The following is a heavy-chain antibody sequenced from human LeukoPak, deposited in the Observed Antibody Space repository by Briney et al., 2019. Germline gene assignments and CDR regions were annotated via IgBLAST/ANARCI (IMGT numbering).Heavy chain of an antibody. CDR1: GLTFDDYG. D-gene: IGHD3-22*01. CDR2: INWSGGST. J-gene: IGHJ4*02. CDR3: ARVRLGSSGYLDY. Sequence: TGGSLRLSCAASGLTFDDYGMSWVRHAPGKGLEWVSGINWSGGSTVYADSVKGRFTISRDNAKNSLYLQMNSLRAEDTALYYCARVRLGSSGYLDYWGQGTLVTVSS. V-gene: IGHV3-20*04.